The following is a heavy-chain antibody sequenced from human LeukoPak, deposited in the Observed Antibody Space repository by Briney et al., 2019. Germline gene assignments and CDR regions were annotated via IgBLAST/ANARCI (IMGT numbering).Heavy chain of an antibody. D-gene: IGHD6-6*01. Sequence: GGSLRLSCAASGFTFSSYGMHWVRQAPGKGLEGVAFIRYDGSNKYYADSVKGRFTISRDNAKNSLYLQVNSLRAEDTAVYYCARIGYSSSSFDYWGQGPLVTVSS. V-gene: IGHV3-30*02. CDR2: IRYDGSNK. J-gene: IGHJ4*02. CDR3: ARIGYSSSSFDY. CDR1: GFTFSSYG.